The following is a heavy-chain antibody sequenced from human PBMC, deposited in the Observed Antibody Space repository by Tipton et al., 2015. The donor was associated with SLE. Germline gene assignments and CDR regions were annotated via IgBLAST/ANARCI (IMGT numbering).Heavy chain of an antibody. CDR3: ARGGNPEFDY. CDR2: IYYSGST. J-gene: IGHJ4*02. V-gene: IGHV4-59*11. CDR1: GGSISSHY. Sequence: TLSLTCTVSGGSISSHYWSWIRQPPGKGLEWIGYIYYSGSTNYNPSLKSRVTISVDTSKNQFSLKLSSVTAADTAVYYCARGGNPEFDYWGQGTLVTVSS. D-gene: IGHD4-23*01.